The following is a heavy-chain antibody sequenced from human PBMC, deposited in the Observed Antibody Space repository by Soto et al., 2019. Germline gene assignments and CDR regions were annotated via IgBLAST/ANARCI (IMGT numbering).Heavy chain of an antibody. J-gene: IGHJ4*02. CDR3: TRDPDIVLVPAAPDY. V-gene: IGHV3-49*03. Sequence: GGSLRLSCTASGFTFGDYAMSWFRQAPGKGLEWVGFIRSKAYGGTTEYAASVKGRFTISRDDSKSIAYLQMNSLKTEDTAVYYCTRDPDIVLVPAAPDYWGQGTLVTVSS. D-gene: IGHD2-2*01. CDR2: IRSKAYGGTT. CDR1: GFTFGDYA.